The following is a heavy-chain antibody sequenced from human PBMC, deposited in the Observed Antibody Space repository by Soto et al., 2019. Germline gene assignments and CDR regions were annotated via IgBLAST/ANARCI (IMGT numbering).Heavy chain of an antibody. J-gene: IGHJ3*01. CDR1: GFSFPTYW. Sequence: PGESLKISCKASGFSFPTYWISWVRQMPGKGLEWMGRIDPRTSYTNYSPAFQGHVTMSVDTSITTAYLQWTSLRASDTAMYFCVRIQRQVLQDDLWGRGTMVTVSS. V-gene: IGHV5-10-1*01. CDR2: IDPRTSYT. D-gene: IGHD3-3*01. CDR3: VRIQRQVLQDDL.